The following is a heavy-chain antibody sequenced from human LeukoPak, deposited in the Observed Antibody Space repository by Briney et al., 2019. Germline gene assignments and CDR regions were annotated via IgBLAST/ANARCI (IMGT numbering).Heavy chain of an antibody. CDR2: IYYSGST. CDR3: ARANYYDSSGYYAPFDY. Sequence: SETLSLTCTVSGGSISSYYWSWIRQPPGKGLEWIGYIYYSGSTNYNPSLKSRVTISVDTSKNQFSLKLSSVTAADTAVYYCARANYYDSSGYYAPFDYWGQGTLVTVSS. CDR1: GGSISSYY. J-gene: IGHJ4*02. V-gene: IGHV4-59*01. D-gene: IGHD3-22*01.